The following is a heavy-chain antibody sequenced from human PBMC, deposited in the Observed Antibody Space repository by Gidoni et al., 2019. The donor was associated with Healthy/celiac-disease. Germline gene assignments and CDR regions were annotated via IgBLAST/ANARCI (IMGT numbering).Heavy chain of an antibody. Sequence: SGSTNYSPSLKSRVTMSVDTSKNQFSLRLSSVTAADTAVYYCARDVPPLAGTDAFDIWGQGTMVTVSS. D-gene: IGHD6-19*01. V-gene: IGHV4-4*07. CDR2: SGST. J-gene: IGHJ3*02. CDR3: ARDVPPLAGTDAFDI.